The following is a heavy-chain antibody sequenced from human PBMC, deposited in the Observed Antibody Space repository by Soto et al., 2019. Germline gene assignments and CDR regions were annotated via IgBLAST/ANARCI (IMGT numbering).Heavy chain of an antibody. CDR2: ISYDGSNK. CDR3: AKEGGGVVRGQGIHYYYYYYMDV. D-gene: IGHD3-10*01. CDR1: GFTFSSYG. V-gene: IGHV3-30*18. J-gene: IGHJ6*03. Sequence: GGSLRLSCAASGFTFSSYGMHWVRQAPGKGLEWVAVISYDGSNKYYADSVKGRFTISRDNSKNTLYLQMNSLRAEDTAVYYCAKEGGGVVRGQGIHYYYYYYMDVWGKGTTVTVSS.